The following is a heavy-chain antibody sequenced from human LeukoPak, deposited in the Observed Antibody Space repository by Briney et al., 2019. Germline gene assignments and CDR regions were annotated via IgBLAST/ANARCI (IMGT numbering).Heavy chain of an antibody. CDR2: ISYDGSNK. D-gene: IGHD6-13*01. V-gene: IGHV3-30*03. J-gene: IGHJ3*02. CDR1: GFTFSSYG. CDR3: ARMAAPRGAFDI. Sequence: GGSLRLSCAASGFTFSSYGMHWVRQAPGKGLEWVAVISYDGSNKYYADSVKGRFTISRDNSKNTLYLQMNSLRAEDTAVYYCARMAAPRGAFDIWGQGTMVTVSS.